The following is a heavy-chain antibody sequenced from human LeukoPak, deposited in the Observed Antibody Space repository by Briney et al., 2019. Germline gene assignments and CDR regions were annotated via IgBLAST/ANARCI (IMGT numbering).Heavy chain of an antibody. Sequence: GGSLRLSCVVSGLTFSSYSMSWVRQAPGKGLEWVSGISASGGDTWYPDSVKGRFTISRDNSKNTLYLQMNSLRAEDTAVYYCARDLIEYYFDYWGQGTLVTVSS. CDR3: ARDLIEYYFDY. V-gene: IGHV3-23*01. J-gene: IGHJ4*02. CDR1: GLTFSSYS. D-gene: IGHD2-21*01. CDR2: ISASGGDT.